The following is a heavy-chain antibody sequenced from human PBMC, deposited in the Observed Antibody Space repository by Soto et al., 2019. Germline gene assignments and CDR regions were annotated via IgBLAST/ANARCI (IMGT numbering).Heavy chain of an antibody. D-gene: IGHD3-16*02. CDR1: GDTDTNYV. Sequence: SVKVSCKASGDTDTNYVISWVRQAPGQGLEWMGGIFPKFGTTYSAQKLQDRLTITVDESTSTVYMQLSSLRLDDTAVYYCEAEMTFGKLSVVWGQGTTVTVSS. J-gene: IGHJ6*02. CDR3: EAEMTFGKLSVV. V-gene: IGHV1-69*13. CDR2: IFPKFGTT.